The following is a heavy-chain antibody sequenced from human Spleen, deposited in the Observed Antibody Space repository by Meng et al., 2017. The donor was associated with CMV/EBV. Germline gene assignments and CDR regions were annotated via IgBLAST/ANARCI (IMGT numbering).Heavy chain of an antibody. V-gene: IGHV3-66*02. CDR1: GFTVSSNY. D-gene: IGHD6-6*01. Sequence: GGSLRLSCAVSGFTVSSNYMSWVRQTPGKGLEWVSVIFSDGNTFYADSVKGQFTISRDTSKNTLYLQMNSLRGEDTAVYYCAREVSSDYWGQGTLVTVSS. CDR2: IFSDGNT. CDR3: AREVSSDY. J-gene: IGHJ4*02.